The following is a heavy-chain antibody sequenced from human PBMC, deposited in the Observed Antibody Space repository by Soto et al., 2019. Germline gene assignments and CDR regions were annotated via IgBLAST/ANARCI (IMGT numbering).Heavy chain of an antibody. CDR3: AKGYYCSTTSCYGGAFDI. CDR2: ISGSGGST. J-gene: IGHJ3*02. V-gene: IGHV3-23*01. D-gene: IGHD2-2*01. Sequence: WGSLRLSCAASGFTFSTYAMSWVRQAPGKGLEWVSAISGSGGSTYYADSVKGRFSISRDNSKNTLYLQMNSLRAEDTALYYCAKGYYCSTTSCYGGAFDIWGQGTMVNVS. CDR1: GFTFSTYA.